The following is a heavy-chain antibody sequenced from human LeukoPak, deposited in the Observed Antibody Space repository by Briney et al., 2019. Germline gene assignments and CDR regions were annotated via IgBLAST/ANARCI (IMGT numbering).Heavy chain of an antibody. CDR2: IGGDGGST. V-gene: IGHV3-43*02. D-gene: IGHD3-3*01. Sequence: SGGSLRLSCAASGFTFDDYAMHWVRQAPGKGLEWVSLIGGDGGSTYYADSVKGRFTISRDNSKNSLYLQMNSLRTEDTALYYCAKDISDGSSFWRYFDYWGQGTLVTVSS. CDR1: GFTFDDYA. CDR3: AKDISDGSSFWRYFDY. J-gene: IGHJ4*02.